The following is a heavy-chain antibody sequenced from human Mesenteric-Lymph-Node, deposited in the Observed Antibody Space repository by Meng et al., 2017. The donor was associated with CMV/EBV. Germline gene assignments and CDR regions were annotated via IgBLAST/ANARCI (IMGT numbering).Heavy chain of an antibody. V-gene: IGHV2-5*01. CDR2: IYGNDDK. D-gene: IGHD3-3*01. J-gene: IGHJ4*02. Sequence: SGPTLVKPTQTLTLTCTFSGFSLITYAVGVGWIRQPPGKALEWLALIYGNDDKRYRPSLKSRLTITKDTSRTQVVLTMTNMDPVDTATYYCVRLNDFSRGHLDYFDSWGQGTLVTVSS. CDR1: GFSLITYAVG. CDR3: VRLNDFSRGHLDYFDS.